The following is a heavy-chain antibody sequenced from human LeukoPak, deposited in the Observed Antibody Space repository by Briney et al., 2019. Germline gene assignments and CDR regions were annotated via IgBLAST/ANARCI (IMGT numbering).Heavy chain of an antibody. V-gene: IGHV3-33*03. D-gene: IGHD3-16*02. Sequence: PGGSLRLSCAASGFMFSRLGMQWVRQAPGEGLEWVAMIWHDGSVEEYADSVKDRFTISRDNAKKSLYLQMDSLRAEDTALYYCARRGYPYYYYMDVWGTGTTVTVSS. CDR1: GFMFSRLG. J-gene: IGHJ6*03. CDR2: IWHDGSVE. CDR3: ARRGYPYYYYMDV.